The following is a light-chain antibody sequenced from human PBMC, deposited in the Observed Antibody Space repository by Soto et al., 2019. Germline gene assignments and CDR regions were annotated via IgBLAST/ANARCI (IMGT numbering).Light chain of an antibody. CDR2: GAS. CDR1: ESLSTY. J-gene: IGKJ2*01. CDR3: QSYNDWPFT. V-gene: IGKV3-15*01. Sequence: EIVMTQSPATLSVSPGERVTLSCRASESLSTYLAWYQQKPGQAPRLLIYGASTKATGIPARFSGSGSATDFTLTISSPQSEDFAVYYCQSYNDWPFTFGQGTKLEL.